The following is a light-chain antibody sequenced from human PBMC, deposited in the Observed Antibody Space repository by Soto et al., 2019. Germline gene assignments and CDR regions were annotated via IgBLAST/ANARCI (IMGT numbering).Light chain of an antibody. V-gene: IGKV1-39*01. CDR1: QNFRTS. CDR3: HQSYTTPFT. Sequence: DIQMTQSPSSLSASVGDRVTITCRASQNFRTSLNWYQQKQGKAPKLLIYAASNLQSGVPSRISGGGSGTDFTLIISSLQPEDFATYYCHQSYTTPFTFGPGTKVDIK. CDR2: AAS. J-gene: IGKJ3*01.